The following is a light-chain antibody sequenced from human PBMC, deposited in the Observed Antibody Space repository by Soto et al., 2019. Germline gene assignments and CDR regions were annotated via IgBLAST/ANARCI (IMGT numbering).Light chain of an antibody. CDR2: GAS. CDR1: HSVSSR. V-gene: IGKV3-15*01. Sequence: EIVMTQSPATLSVSPGERATLSCRASHSVSSRLAWYQQKPGQAPRLLIYGASTRATGLPARFSGSGSGTEFTLTISRLQSEDVAVYYWQQYTNWPLTFGGGTKVEIK. CDR3: QQYTNWPLT. J-gene: IGKJ4*01.